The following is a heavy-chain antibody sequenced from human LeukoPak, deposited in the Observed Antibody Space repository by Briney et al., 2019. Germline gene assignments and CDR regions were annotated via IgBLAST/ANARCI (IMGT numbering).Heavy chain of an antibody. V-gene: IGHV1-18*01. CDR3: ARVSLVQYYFDY. CDR2: ISAYNGNT. Sequence: ASVKVSCKASGYTFTSYGISWVRQAPGQGLEWMGWISAYNGNTNYAQKLQGRVTMTTDTSTSTAYMELRSLRSDDAAVYYCARVSLVQYYFDYWGQGTLVTVSS. D-gene: IGHD1-1*01. CDR1: GYTFTSYG. J-gene: IGHJ4*02.